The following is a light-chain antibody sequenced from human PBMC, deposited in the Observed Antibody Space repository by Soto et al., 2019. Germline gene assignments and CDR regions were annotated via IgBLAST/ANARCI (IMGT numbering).Light chain of an antibody. CDR1: QSVSSSY. Sequence: EIVLTQSPGTLSLSPGERATLSCRASQSVSSSYLAWYQQKPGQAPRLLIYGESSRATGIPDRFSGSGSGTDFTLTISRLEPEDFGVYYCQQHGNLPYTFGQGTKLEIK. CDR2: GES. CDR3: QQHGNLPYT. J-gene: IGKJ2*01. V-gene: IGKV3-20*01.